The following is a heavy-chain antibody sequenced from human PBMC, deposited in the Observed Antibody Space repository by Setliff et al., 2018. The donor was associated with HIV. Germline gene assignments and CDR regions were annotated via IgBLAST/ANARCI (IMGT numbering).Heavy chain of an antibody. CDR1: GYSFTSYW. V-gene: IGHV5-51*01. J-gene: IGHJ6*03. D-gene: IGHD6-13*01. Sequence: PGESLKISCKGSGYSFTSYWIGWVRQMPGKGLEWMGIIYPGDSDTRYSPPFQGQVTISADKSISTAYLQWSSLKASDTAMYYCARHIGLDSSSWYFGNHYYMDVWGKGTTVTVSS. CDR3: ARHIGLDSSSWYFGNHYYMDV. CDR2: IYPGDSDT.